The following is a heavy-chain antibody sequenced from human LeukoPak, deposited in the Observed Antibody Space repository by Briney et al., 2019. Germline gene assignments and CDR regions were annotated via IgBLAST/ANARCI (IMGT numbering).Heavy chain of an antibody. D-gene: IGHD3-3*01. CDR3: AARYYDFWSGYYTGDY. Sequence: SETLSLTCALYGGSFSGYYWSWIRQPPGKGLEWIGEINHSGSTNYNPSLKSRVTITVDTSKNQFSLKLSSVTAADTAVYYCAARYYDFWSGYYTGDYWGQGTLVTVST. CDR2: INHSGST. J-gene: IGHJ4*02. V-gene: IGHV4-34*01. CDR1: GGSFSGYY.